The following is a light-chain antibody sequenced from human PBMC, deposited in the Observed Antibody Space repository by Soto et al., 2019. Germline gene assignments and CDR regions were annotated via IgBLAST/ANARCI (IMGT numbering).Light chain of an antibody. V-gene: IGKV3-15*01. CDR3: QQYNNWPLT. Sequence: EVVMTQSPATLSVSLGDRATLSCRASQSVSSNLAWYQQKPGQAPRLLIYGASTRATVIPARFSGSWSGTEFTLTISRLQSEDFAVYSCQQYNNWPLTFGGGTKVDIK. CDR2: GAS. J-gene: IGKJ4*01. CDR1: QSVSSN.